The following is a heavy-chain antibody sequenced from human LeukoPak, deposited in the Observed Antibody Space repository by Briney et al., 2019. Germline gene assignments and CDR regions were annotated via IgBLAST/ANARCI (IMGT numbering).Heavy chain of an antibody. CDR2: ISYDESNK. V-gene: IGHV3-30-3*01. D-gene: IGHD3-10*01. CDR3: AENRGVA. Sequence: GGSLRLSCAASGFTFSTYAMHWVRQAQGKGLEWVAVISYDESNKYYADSVKGRFTISRDNSKNTLYLQMDSLRADDTAFYYCAENRGVAWGQGTMVTVSS. J-gene: IGHJ3*01. CDR1: GFTFSTYA.